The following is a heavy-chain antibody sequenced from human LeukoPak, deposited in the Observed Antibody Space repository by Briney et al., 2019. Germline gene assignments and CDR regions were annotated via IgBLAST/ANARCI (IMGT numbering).Heavy chain of an antibody. CDR1: GYTYTGYY. CDR3: ASRTDYGDYTDY. CDR2: INPNSGGT. J-gene: IGHJ4*02. V-gene: IGHV1-2*02. D-gene: IGHD4-17*01. Sequence: ASVKVSCKASGYTYTGYYMHWVRQAPGQGLKWMGWINPNSGGTNYAQKFQGRVTMTRDTSISTAYMELSRLRSDDTAVYYCASRTDYGDYTDYWGQGTLVTVSS.